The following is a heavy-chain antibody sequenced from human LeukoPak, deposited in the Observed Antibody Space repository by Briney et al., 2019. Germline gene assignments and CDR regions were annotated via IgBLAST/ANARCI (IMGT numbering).Heavy chain of an antibody. V-gene: IGHV4-39*07. J-gene: IGHJ4*02. CDR1: GGSISSSSYY. D-gene: IGHD6-25*01. CDR2: IYYSGST. Sequence: SETLSLTCTVSGGSISSSSYYWGWIRQPPGKGLEWIGSIYYSGSTYYNPSLKSRVTISVDTSKNQFSLKLSSVTAADTAVYYCARDKGSGSYDYWGQGTLVTVSS. CDR3: ARDKGSGSYDY.